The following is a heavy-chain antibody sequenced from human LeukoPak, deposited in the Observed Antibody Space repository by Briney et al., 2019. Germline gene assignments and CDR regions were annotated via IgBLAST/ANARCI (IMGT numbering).Heavy chain of an antibody. Sequence: SETLSLTCTVSGGSISSSSYYWGWNRQPPGKGLEWIGSIYYSGSTYYNPSLKSRVTISVDTSKNQFSLKLSSVTAADTAVYYCARQDRDGYNSDDYWGQGTLVTVSS. D-gene: IGHD5-24*01. J-gene: IGHJ4*02. CDR1: GGSISSSSYY. V-gene: IGHV4-39*01. CDR2: IYYSGST. CDR3: ARQDRDGYNSDDY.